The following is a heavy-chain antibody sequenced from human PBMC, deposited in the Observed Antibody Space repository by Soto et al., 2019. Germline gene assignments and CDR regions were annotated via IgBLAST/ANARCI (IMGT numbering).Heavy chain of an antibody. CDR3: ARSTYYYDSSGYYPGRVLDY. V-gene: IGHV4-30-4*01. D-gene: IGHD3-22*01. Sequence: SETLSLTCTVSGGSISSGDYYWSWIRQPPGKGLEWIGYIYYSGSTYYNPSLKSRVTISVDTSKNQFSLKLSSVTAADTAVYYCARSTYYYDSSGYYPGRVLDYWGQGTLVPVSS. CDR2: IYYSGST. J-gene: IGHJ4*02. CDR1: GGSISSGDYY.